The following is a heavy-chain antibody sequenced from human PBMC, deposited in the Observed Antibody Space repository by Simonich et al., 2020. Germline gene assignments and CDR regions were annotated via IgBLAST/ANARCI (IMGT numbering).Heavy chain of an antibody. CDR3: AREYSSSSDPYWYFDL. J-gene: IGHJ2*01. Sequence: EVQLVESGGGLVQPGGSLRLSCAASGFTFSSYWMSWVRQAPRTGLEWVANRKDDGSEEYYVDSVKGRFTSSRNNAKNSLYLQMNSLRAEDTAVYYCAREYSSSSDPYWYFDLWGRGTLVTVSS. CDR2: RKDDGSEE. CDR1: GFTFSSYW. V-gene: IGHV3-7*01. D-gene: IGHD6-6*01.